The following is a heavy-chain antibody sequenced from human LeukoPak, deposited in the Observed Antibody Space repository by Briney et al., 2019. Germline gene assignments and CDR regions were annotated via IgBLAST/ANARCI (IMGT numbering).Heavy chain of an antibody. CDR2: IHYSGST. CDR1: GGTISSYY. J-gene: IGHJ4*02. CDR3: ARWYSSGWAFDY. D-gene: IGHD6-19*01. Sequence: LETLSLTCTVSGGTISSYYWNWIRQPPGKGLEWIGYIHYSGSTKYNPSLKSRVTISVDTSRNQFSLKLSSVTAADTAVYYCARWYSSGWAFDYWGQGTLVTVSS. V-gene: IGHV4-59*08.